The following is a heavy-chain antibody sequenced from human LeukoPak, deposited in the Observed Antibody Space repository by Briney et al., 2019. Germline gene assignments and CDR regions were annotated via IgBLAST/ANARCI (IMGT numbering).Heavy chain of an antibody. CDR3: TRDSDSSGYYYGGLGDD. CDR1: GFTFGDYA. Sequence: GGSLRLSCTASGFTFGDYAMSWVRQAPGKGLEWVGFIRSKAYGGTTEYAASVKGRFTISRDDSKSIAYLQMNSLKTEDTAVYYCTRDSDSSGYYYGGLGDDWGQGTLVTVSS. V-gene: IGHV3-49*04. CDR2: IRSKAYGGTT. J-gene: IGHJ4*02. D-gene: IGHD3-22*01.